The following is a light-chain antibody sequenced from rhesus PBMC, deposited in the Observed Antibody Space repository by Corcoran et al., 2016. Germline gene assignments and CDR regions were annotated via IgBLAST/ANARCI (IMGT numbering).Light chain of an antibody. V-gene: IGLV2S9*01. CDR2: DVT. CDR1: SNDIGTYTD. CDR3: CSYRTGGTII. J-gene: IGLJ1*01. Sequence: QSVLTQPPSVSGSLGQSVSLSCTGTSNDIGTYTDVSWFKQHPGTAPKLLIYDVTKRPSGVSDRSSGYQSGDTASLTISGLQAEDEADYHCCSYRTGGTIIFGSGTRLTVL.